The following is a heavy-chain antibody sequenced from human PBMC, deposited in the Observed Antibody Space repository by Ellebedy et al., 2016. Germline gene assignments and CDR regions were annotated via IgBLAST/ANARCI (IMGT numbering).Heavy chain of an antibody. D-gene: IGHD3-16*01. CDR2: IKQNGGEK. CDR1: GFTFSNYW. Sequence: GESLKISXAASGFTFSNYWMNWVRQAPGRGLEWVANIKQNGGEKYYMDSVKGRFTISRDNAQNSLYLQMNSLRVEDTAMYFCARDLLGGGQSWFSPWGQGTLVTVSS. V-gene: IGHV3-7*01. CDR3: ARDLLGGGQSWFSP. J-gene: IGHJ5*02.